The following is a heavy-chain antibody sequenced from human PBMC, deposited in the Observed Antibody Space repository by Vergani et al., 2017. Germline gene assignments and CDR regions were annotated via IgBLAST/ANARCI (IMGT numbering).Heavy chain of an antibody. CDR2: IYYSGST. CDR1: GGSISSYY. V-gene: IGHV4-59*12. Sequence: QVQLQESGPGLVKPSETLSLTCTVSGGSISSYYWSWIRQPPGKGLEWIGYIYYSGSTNYNPSLKSRVTISVDTSKNQFSLKLSSVTAADTAVYYCARVVAARPISHWYFDLWGRGTLVTVSS. CDR3: ARVVAARPISHWYFDL. D-gene: IGHD6-6*01. J-gene: IGHJ2*01.